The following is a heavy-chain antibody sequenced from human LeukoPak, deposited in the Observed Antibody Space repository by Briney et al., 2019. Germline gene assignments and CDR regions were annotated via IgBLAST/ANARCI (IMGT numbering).Heavy chain of an antibody. Sequence: SETLSLTCTVSGGSISSSSYYWGWIRQPPGKGLEWIGSIYYSGSTYYNPSLKSRVTISVDTSKNQFSLKLNSVTAADTAVYFCARMSTSGPFFDYWGREPWSPSPQ. CDR1: GGSISSSSYY. CDR3: ARMSTSGPFFDY. J-gene: IGHJ4*02. CDR2: IYYSGST. D-gene: IGHD5/OR15-5a*01. V-gene: IGHV4-39*07.